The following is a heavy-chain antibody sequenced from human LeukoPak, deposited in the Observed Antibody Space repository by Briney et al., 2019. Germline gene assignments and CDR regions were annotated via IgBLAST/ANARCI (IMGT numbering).Heavy chain of an antibody. Sequence: GGSLRLSCAASGFTFSSYGMHWVRQAPGKGLEWVAVVWYDGSNKYYADSVKGRFTISRDNSKNTLYLQMNSLRVDDTAVYYCARDRGDGPQSPFYSWGQGTVATAAS. D-gene: IGHD5-24*01. CDR2: VWYDGSNK. J-gene: IGHJ4*02. V-gene: IGHV3-33*01. CDR3: ARDRGDGPQSPFYS. CDR1: GFTFSSYG.